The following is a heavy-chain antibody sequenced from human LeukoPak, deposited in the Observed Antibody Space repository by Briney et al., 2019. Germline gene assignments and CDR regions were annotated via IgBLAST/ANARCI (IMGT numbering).Heavy chain of an antibody. CDR1: GGSISSGSYY. V-gene: IGHV4-61*02. D-gene: IGHD6-19*01. J-gene: IGHJ5*02. CDR2: IYTSGST. CDR3: VRVLGGRLRYIAVAGKGGWFDP. Sequence: SETLSLTCTVSGGSISSGSYYWSWIRQPAGKGLEWIGRIYTSGSTNYNPSLKSRVTISVDTSKNQFSLKLSSVTAADTAVYYCVRVLGGRLRYIAVAGKGGWFDPWGQGTLVTVAS.